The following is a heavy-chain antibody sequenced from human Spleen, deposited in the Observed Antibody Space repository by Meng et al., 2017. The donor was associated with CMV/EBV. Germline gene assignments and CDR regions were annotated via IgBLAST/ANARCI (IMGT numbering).Heavy chain of an antibody. CDR3: AKRDSDSSSWLALDY. J-gene: IGHJ4*02. D-gene: IGHD6-13*01. CDR1: GFTFSNYW. CDR2: LNSDGSVT. V-gene: IGHV3-74*01. Sequence: GESLKISCAASGFTFSNYWMSWVRQVPGKGLVWVSRLNSDGSVTNYADSVKGRFTISRDNSKSTLHLQMNSLRAEDTALYYCAKRDSDSSSWLALDYWGQGTLVTVSS.